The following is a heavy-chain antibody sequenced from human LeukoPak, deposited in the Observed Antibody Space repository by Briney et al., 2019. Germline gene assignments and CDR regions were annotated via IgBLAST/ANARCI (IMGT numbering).Heavy chain of an antibody. CDR3: AKTLAWPHYYYYMDV. Sequence: TSETLSLTCTVSGGSISSISYYWGWIRQPPGKGLEWIGKIFYTGSTYYTPSLNSRVTISLDTSKNQYSLKLSSVTAADTAVYYCAKTLAWPHYYYYMDVWGKGTTVTVSS. J-gene: IGHJ6*03. D-gene: IGHD2-21*01. CDR2: IFYTGST. CDR1: GGSISSISYY. V-gene: IGHV4-39*07.